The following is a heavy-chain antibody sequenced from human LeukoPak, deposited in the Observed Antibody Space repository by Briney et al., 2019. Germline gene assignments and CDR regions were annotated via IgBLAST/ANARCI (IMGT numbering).Heavy chain of an antibody. D-gene: IGHD6-6*01. CDR2: IYHSGST. CDR1: GYSISSGYY. J-gene: IGHJ4*02. V-gene: IGHV4-38-2*02. CDR3: ARGSAPRPGY. Sequence: SETLSLTCTVSGYSISSGYYWGWIRQPPGKGLEWIGSIYHSGSTYYNPSLKSRVTMSLDTSKNQFSLNLTSVTAADTAVYYCARGSAPRPGYWGQGTLVTVSS.